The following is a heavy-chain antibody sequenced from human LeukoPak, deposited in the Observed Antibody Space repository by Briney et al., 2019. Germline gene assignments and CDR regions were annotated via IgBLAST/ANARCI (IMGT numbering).Heavy chain of an antibody. CDR1: GFTFSSYG. J-gene: IGHJ3*02. CDR2: ISYDGSNK. D-gene: IGHD2-15*01. CDR3: ARLYSVSCYQSLDI. Sequence: GGSLRLSCAASGFTFSSYGMHWVRQAPGKGLEWVAVISYDGSNKYYADSGKGRFTISRDNSKNTLYLQMNSLRAEDTAVYYCARLYSVSCYQSLDIWGQGTMVTVS. V-gene: IGHV3-30*04.